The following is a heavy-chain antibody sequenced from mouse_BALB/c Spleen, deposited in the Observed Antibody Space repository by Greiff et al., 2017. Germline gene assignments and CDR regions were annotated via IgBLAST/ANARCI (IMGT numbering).Heavy chain of an antibody. CDR1: GFTFSSYG. V-gene: IGHV5-6*01. CDR2: ISSGGSYT. Sequence: EVKLVESGGDLVKPGGSLKLSCAAFGFTFSSYGMSWVRQTPDKRLEWVATISSGGSYTYYPDSVKGRFTISRDNAKNTLYLQMSSLKSEDTAMYYCARPDYYGSSHWFAYWGQGTLVTVSA. J-gene: IGHJ3*01. CDR3: ARPDYYGSSHWFAY. D-gene: IGHD1-1*01.